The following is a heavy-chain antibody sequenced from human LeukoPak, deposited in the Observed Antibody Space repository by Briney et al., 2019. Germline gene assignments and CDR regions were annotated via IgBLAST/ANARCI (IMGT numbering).Heavy chain of an antibody. CDR3: ASVLFSGGRIQDHGDPTFDY. V-gene: IGHV4-59*01. D-gene: IGHD3-10*01. J-gene: IGHJ4*02. CDR1: DDSIYDYY. Sequence: PSETLSLTCTISDDSIYDYYWSWLRQPPGQGLEWIGDIYYSGSTNYNPSLESRVTISVDTSKNQFSLNLSAVTAADTAVYYCASVLFSGGRIQDHGDPTFDYWGQGTLVTVSS. CDR2: IYYSGST.